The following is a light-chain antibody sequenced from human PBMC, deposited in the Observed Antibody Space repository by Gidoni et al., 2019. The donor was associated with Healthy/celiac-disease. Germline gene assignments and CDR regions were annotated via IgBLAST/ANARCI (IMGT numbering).Light chain of an antibody. J-gene: IGKJ1*01. CDR1: QSVSSY. V-gene: IGKV3-11*01. CDR2: DAS. Sequence: IVLTQSPPTLSSSPGERATLSCRASQSVSSYLAWYQQKPGQAPRLLIYDASNRATGIPARFSGSGSGTDFTLTISSLEPEDFAVYYCQQRSNWPRTFGQGTKVEIK. CDR3: QQRSNWPRT.